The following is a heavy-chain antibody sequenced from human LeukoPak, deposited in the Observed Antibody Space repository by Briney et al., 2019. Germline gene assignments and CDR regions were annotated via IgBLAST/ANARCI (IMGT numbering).Heavy chain of an antibody. V-gene: IGHV3-30*18. CDR2: ISYDGSNK. CDR1: GFTFSSYG. CDR3: AKAASWYQLLSYFDY. Sequence: GRSLRLSCAASGFTFSSYGMHWVRQAPGKGLEWVAVISYDGSNKYYADSVKGRFTISRDNSKNTLYLQMNSLRAEDTAVYYCAKAASWYQLLSYFDYWGQGTLVTVSS. D-gene: IGHD2-2*01. J-gene: IGHJ4*02.